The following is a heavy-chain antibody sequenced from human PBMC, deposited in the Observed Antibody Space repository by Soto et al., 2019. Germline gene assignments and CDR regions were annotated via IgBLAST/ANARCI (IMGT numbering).Heavy chain of an antibody. J-gene: IGHJ4*02. CDR1: GGTFSSYA. D-gene: IGHD2-15*01. Sequence: ASVKVSCKASGGTFSSYAISWVRQAPGQGLEWMGGIIPIFGTANYAQKFQGRVTITADESTSTAYMELSSLRSEDTAVYYCARDFLKDLIVDYFDSWGQGTLVTVSS. V-gene: IGHV1-69*13. CDR3: ARDFLKDLIVDYFDS. CDR2: IIPIFGTA.